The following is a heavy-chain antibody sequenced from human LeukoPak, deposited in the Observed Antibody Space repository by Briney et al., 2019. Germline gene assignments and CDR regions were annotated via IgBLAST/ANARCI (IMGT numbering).Heavy chain of an antibody. CDR1: GFTLSSHL. CDR2: IKEDGSET. V-gene: IGHV3-7*01. J-gene: IGHJ4*02. Sequence: PGGSLRLSCAASGFTLSSHLMTWVRQAPGRGLEWVANIKEDGSETFYRHSVKGRFTISRDNAENSLNLQMNNLRPEDTAMYYCARPLFGAIGPGYWGQGTLVTVSS. CDR3: ARPLFGAIGPGY. D-gene: IGHD1-26*01.